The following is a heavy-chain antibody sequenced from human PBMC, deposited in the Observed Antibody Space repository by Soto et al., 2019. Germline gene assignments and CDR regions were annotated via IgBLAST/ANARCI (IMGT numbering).Heavy chain of an antibody. CDR1: GGSISSGGYY. V-gene: IGHV4-31*03. CDR2: IYYSGST. D-gene: IGHD3-3*01. J-gene: IGHJ2*01. Sequence: QVQLQESGPGLVKPSQTLSLTCTVSGGSISSGGYYWSWIRQHPGKGLEWIGYIYYSGSTYYNPSLTSRVTISVDTSKNQFSLKLSSVTAADTAVYYCARVYYDFWSGPRDFDLWGRGTLVTVSS. CDR3: ARVYYDFWSGPRDFDL.